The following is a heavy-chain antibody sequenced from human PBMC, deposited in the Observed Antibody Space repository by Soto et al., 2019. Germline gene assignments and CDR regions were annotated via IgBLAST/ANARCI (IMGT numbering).Heavy chain of an antibody. CDR1: GFTFSSYA. D-gene: IGHD3-9*01. CDR2: ISGSGGST. V-gene: IGHV3-23*01. Sequence: GGSLRLSCAASGFTFSSYAMSWVRQAPGKGLEWVSAISGSGGSTYYADSVKGRFTISRDNSKNTLYLQMNSLRAEDTAVYYCAKDSPITSLYYDILINGQGYFDYWGQGTLVTVSS. J-gene: IGHJ4*02. CDR3: AKDSPITSLYYDILINGQGYFDY.